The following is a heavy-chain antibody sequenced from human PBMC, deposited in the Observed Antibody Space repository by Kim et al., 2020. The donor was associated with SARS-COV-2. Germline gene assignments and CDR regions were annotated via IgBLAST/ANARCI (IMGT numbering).Heavy chain of an antibody. J-gene: IGHJ4*02. CDR2: GNGNT. CDR3: ARGIDC. V-gene: IGHV1-3*01. Sequence: GNGNTKYSQKFQGGVTISRDTSASTAYMELSSLRSEDTAVYYCARGIDCWGQGTLVTVSS.